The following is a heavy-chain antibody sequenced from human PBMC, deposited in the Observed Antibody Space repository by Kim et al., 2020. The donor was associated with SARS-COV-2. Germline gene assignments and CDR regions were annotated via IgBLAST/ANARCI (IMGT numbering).Heavy chain of an antibody. CDR3: ARDVTVTSTYYFDY. CDR1: GYTFTNYG. CDR2: ISGYNGNT. Sequence: ASVKVSGKASGYTFTNYGMSWVRQAPGQGLEWMGWISGYNGNTNYAQKFQGRVTMTTDTSTNTAYMELRSLRSDDTAVYYCARDVTVTSTYYFDYWGQGTLVTVSS. V-gene: IGHV1-18*01. J-gene: IGHJ4*02. D-gene: IGHD4-17*01.